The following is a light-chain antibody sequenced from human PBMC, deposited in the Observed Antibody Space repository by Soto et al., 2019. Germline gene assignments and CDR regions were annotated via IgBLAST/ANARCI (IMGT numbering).Light chain of an antibody. CDR2: DVS. CDR3: SSYTSSNVYV. Sequence: QSALTQPASVSGSPGQSITISCTGTSSDVGGYNFVSWYQQHPGKAPKLMICDVSNRPSGVSNRFSGSKSGNTASLTISGLQAEDEADYYCSSYTSSNVYVFGPGTQLTVL. V-gene: IGLV2-14*01. CDR1: SSDVGGYNF. J-gene: IGLJ7*01.